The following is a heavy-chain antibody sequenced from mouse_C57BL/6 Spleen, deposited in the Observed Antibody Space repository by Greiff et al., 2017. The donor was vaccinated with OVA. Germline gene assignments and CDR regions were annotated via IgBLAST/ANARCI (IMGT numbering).Heavy chain of an antibody. CDR1: GYTFTSYW. J-gene: IGHJ1*03. V-gene: IGHV1-52*01. CDR3: ARSFITTVVADWYFDV. Sequence: QVQLQQPGAELVRPGSSVKLSCKASGYTFTSYWMHWVKQRPIQGLEWIGNIDPSDSETHYNQKFQDKATLTVDKSSSTAYMQLSSLTSEDSAVYYCARSFITTVVADWYFDVWGTGTTVTVSS. D-gene: IGHD1-1*01. CDR2: IDPSDSET.